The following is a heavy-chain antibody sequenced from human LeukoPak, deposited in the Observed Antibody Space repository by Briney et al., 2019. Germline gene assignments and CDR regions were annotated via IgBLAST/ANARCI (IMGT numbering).Heavy chain of an antibody. CDR3: ARDRGYSYALGAFDI. V-gene: IGHV1-2*04. Sequence: GASVKVSCKASGYTLTDYYLHWVRQAPGQGLKWMGWINPNSGGTNYAQKFQGWVTMTRDTSISTAYMELSRLRSDDTAVYYCARDRGYSYALGAFDIWGQGTMITVSS. CDR1: GYTLTDYY. D-gene: IGHD5-18*01. CDR2: INPNSGGT. J-gene: IGHJ3*02.